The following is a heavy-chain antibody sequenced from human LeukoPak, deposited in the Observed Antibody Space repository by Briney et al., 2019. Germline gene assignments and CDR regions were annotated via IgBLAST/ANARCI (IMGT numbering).Heavy chain of an antibody. D-gene: IGHD3-22*01. Sequence: GESLEISCKGSGYSFTSYWIGWVRQMPGKGLEWMGIIYPGDSDTRYSPSFQGQVTISADKSISTAYLQWSSLKASDTAMYYCARHWGHYYDSSGYPDYWGQGTLVTVSS. J-gene: IGHJ4*02. CDR3: ARHWGHYYDSSGYPDY. CDR2: IYPGDSDT. CDR1: GYSFTSYW. V-gene: IGHV5-51*01.